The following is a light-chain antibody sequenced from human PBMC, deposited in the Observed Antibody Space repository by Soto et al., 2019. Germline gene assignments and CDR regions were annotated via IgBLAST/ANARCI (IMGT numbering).Light chain of an antibody. CDR2: DAS. V-gene: IGKV3D-11*01. CDR3: QQRSNWIT. CDR1: QGVSSY. Sequence: EIVLTQSPATLSLSPGERATLSCRASQGVSSYLAWYQQKPGQAPRLLIYDASNRATGIPARFSGSGPGTDFTLTISGLEPEDFAVYYCQQRSNWITFGQGTRLEIK. J-gene: IGKJ5*01.